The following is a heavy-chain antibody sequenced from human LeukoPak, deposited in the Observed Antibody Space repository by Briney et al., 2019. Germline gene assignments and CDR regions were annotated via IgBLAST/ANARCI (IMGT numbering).Heavy chain of an antibody. CDR1: GYTFTGYY. D-gene: IGHD4-17*01. CDR3: ARSNDDYDFYYYYGMDV. CDR2: INPNSGGT. Sequence: GASVKVSCKASGYTFTGYYMHWVRQAPGQGLEWMGGINPNSGGTNYAQKFQGRVTITRDTSISTAYMELSRLRSDDTAVYYCARSNDDYDFYYYYGMDVWGQGTTVTVSS. J-gene: IGHJ6*02. V-gene: IGHV1-2*02.